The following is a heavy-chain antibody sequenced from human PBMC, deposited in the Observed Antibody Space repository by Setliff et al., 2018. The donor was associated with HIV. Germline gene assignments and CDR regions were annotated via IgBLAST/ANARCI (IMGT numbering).Heavy chain of an antibody. V-gene: IGHV5-51*01. CDR1: GYRFTSYW. CDR3: ATDDVAVVGTCDH. Sequence: GESLKISCKGSGYRFTSYWIDWVRQTPGKGLEWMGIIYLGDSDTRYSPSFQGQVTISADKSTSTAYMELSRLRSEDTGVYYCATDDVAVVGTCDHWGQGTLVTVSS. J-gene: IGHJ5*02. CDR2: IYLGDSDT. D-gene: IGHD6-13*01.